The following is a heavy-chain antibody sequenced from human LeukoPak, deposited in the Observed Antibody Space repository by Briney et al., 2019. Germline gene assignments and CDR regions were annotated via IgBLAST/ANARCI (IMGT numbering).Heavy chain of an antibody. V-gene: IGHV3-30-3*01. CDR3: ARGEGPVPYGDYVRDY. Sequence: GGSLRLSCAASGFTFSSYAMHWVRQAPGKGLEWVAVISYDGSNKYYADSVKGRFTISRDNSKNTLYLQMNSLRAEDTAVYYCARGEGPVPYGDYVRDYWGQGTLVTVSS. J-gene: IGHJ4*02. CDR2: ISYDGSNK. D-gene: IGHD4-17*01. CDR1: GFTFSSYA.